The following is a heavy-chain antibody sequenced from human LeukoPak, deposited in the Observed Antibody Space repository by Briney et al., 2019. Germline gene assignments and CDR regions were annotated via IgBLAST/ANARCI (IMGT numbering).Heavy chain of an antibody. Sequence: GGSLRLSCAASGFTFSSYAMSWVRQAPGKGLEWVSAISGSGGSTYYADSVKGRFTISRDNSKNSLYLQMNSLRAEDTAVYYCAALYEYSSFPIDYWGQGTLVTVSS. CDR3: AALYEYSSFPIDY. D-gene: IGHD6-6*01. CDR1: GFTFSSYA. V-gene: IGHV3-23*01. CDR2: ISGSGGST. J-gene: IGHJ4*02.